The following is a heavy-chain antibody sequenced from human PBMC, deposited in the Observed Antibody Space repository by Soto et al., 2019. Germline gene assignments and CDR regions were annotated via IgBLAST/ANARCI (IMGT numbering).Heavy chain of an antibody. CDR2: ISGSGGST. D-gene: IGHD3-22*01. V-gene: IGHV3-23*01. J-gene: IGHJ4*02. Sequence: GGSLRLSCAASGFTFSSYATSWVRQAPGKGLEWVSAISGSGGSTYYADSVKGRSTISRDNSKNTLYLQMNSLRAEDTAVYYCAKDPLYYYDSSGYYPYYFDYWGQGTLVTVSS. CDR1: GFTFSSYA. CDR3: AKDPLYYYDSSGYYPYYFDY.